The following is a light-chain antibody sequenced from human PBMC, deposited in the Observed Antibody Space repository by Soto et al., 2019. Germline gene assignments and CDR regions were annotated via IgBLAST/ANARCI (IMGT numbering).Light chain of an antibody. CDR2: DAS. Sequence: DIVLTQSPSTLSVSPGERATLSCRASQSVSSYLAWYQQKPGQAPKLLIYDASNRPTGIPARFSGSGSGTDFTITISRLAADDFAVYYCQQRSYSLTFGRGTKVEIK. V-gene: IGKV3-11*01. J-gene: IGKJ4*01. CDR1: QSVSSY. CDR3: QQRSYSLT.